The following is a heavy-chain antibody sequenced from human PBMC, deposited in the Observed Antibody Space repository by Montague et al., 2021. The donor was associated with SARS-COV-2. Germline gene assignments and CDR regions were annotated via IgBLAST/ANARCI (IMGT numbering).Heavy chain of an antibody. J-gene: IGHJ2*01. V-gene: IGHV3-23*01. CDR3: AKQPGAGAVVYWYFDL. CDR2: IFGSAAGT. Sequence: SLRLSCAASGFAFNNFAMSWVRQAPGKGLEWFSSIFGSAAGTYYADSVKGRFTISRDNSKNTLYLQMNSLKAEDTAKYYCAKQPGAGAVVYWYFDLWGRGTVVSVSS. CDR1: GFAFNNFA. D-gene: IGHD6-19*01.